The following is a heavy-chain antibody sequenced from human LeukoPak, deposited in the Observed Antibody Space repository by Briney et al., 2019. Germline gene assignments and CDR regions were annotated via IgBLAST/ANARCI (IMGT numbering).Heavy chain of an antibody. D-gene: IGHD6-13*01. Sequence: GGSLRLPCEASGFTFSSSWMSWVRQAPGKGLEWVANIKQDGSDTYYVDSVKGRFTISRDNAKNSLYLQMYSLRAEDTAVYYCARDIAIAAAGTDYFDYWGQGALVTVSS. CDR3: ARDIAIAAAGTDYFDY. J-gene: IGHJ4*02. V-gene: IGHV3-7*01. CDR1: GFTFSSSW. CDR2: IKQDGSDT.